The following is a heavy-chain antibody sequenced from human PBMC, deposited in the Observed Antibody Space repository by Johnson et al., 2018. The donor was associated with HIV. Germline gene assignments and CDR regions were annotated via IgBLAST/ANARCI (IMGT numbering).Heavy chain of an antibody. J-gene: IGHJ3*02. D-gene: IGHD1-26*01. V-gene: IGHV3-30*02. Sequence: QVQLVESGGGVVRPGESLRLSCAASGFTFSTYAMHWVRQAPGKGLEWVSFIRFDGSNKYYADSVKGRFTISRDNSKNTLYLQMNSLRAEDTAVYYCAKDQWEQTLNAFDIWGQGTMVTVSS. CDR1: GFTFSTYA. CDR2: IRFDGSNK. CDR3: AKDQWEQTLNAFDI.